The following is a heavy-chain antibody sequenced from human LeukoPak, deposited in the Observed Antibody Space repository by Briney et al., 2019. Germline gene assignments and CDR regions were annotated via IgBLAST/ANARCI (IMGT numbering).Heavy chain of an antibody. D-gene: IGHD2-2*02. CDR3: ARDEGYCSSTSCYTRSYFQH. CDR2: INPSSGGT. V-gene: IGHV1-2*02. Sequence: ASVKVSCKASGYTFTGYYMHWVRQAPGQGPEWMGWINPSSGGTNYAQRFQGRVTMTRDTSISTAYMELSRLRSDDTAVYQCARDEGYCSSTSCYTRSYFQHWGQGTLVTVSS. J-gene: IGHJ1*01. CDR1: GYTFTGYY.